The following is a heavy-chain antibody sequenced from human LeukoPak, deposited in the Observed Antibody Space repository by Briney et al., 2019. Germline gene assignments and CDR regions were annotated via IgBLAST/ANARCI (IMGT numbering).Heavy chain of an antibody. V-gene: IGHV3-66*01. D-gene: IGHD3-10*01. J-gene: IGHJ4*02. CDR3: ARDVYGSGSYPSDY. CDR1: GFTVSSNY. Sequence: GGSLRLSCAASGFTVSSNYMSWVRQAPGKGLECISVIYSGGSTYYADSVKGRFTISGDNSKNTLYLQMNSLRAEDTAVYYCARDVYGSGSYPSDYWGQGTLVTVSS. CDR2: IYSGGST.